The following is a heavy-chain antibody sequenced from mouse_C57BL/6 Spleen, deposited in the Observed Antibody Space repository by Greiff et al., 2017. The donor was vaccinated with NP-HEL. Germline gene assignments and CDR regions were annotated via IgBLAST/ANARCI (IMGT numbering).Heavy chain of an antibody. CDR1: GFNIKDYY. CDR3: ARTAQATAWFAY. CDR2: IDPEDGEP. D-gene: IGHD3-2*02. J-gene: IGHJ3*01. V-gene: IGHV14-2*01. Sequence: VQLQQSGAELVKPGASVKLSCTASGFNIKDYYMHWVKQRTEQGLEWIGRIDPEDGEPKYAPKFQGKATITADTSSNTAYLQLSSLTSEDTAVYYCARTAQATAWFAYWGQGTLVTVSA.